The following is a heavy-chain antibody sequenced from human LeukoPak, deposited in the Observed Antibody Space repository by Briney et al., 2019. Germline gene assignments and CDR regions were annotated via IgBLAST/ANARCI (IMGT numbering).Heavy chain of an antibody. J-gene: IGHJ6*03. V-gene: IGHV3-21*01. CDR3: ARVYRRRDCSSTSCYHYYYYMDV. D-gene: IGHD2-2*01. Sequence: GGSLRLSCAASGFTLSSYSMNWVRQAPGKGLEWVSSISSSSSYIYYADSVKGRFTISRDNAKNSLYLQMNSLRAEDTAVYYCARVYRRRDCSSTSCYHYYYYMDVWGKGTTVTVSS. CDR1: GFTLSSYS. CDR2: ISSSSSYI.